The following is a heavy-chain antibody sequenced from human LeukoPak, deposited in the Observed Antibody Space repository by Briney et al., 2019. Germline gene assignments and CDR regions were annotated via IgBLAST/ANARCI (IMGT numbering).Heavy chain of an antibody. CDR2: IRYDGSNK. V-gene: IGHV3-30*02. J-gene: IGHJ6*03. D-gene: IGHD6-19*01. Sequence: GGSLRLSCAASGFTFSSYGMHWVRQAPGKGLEWVAFIRYDGSNKYYTDSVKGRFTLSRDNPKNTLYLQMNSLRAEDTAVYYCARDGGARQWWQWLVRGDYYYYMDVWGKGTTVTVSS. CDR1: GFTFSSYG. CDR3: ARDGGARQWWQWLVRGDYYYYMDV.